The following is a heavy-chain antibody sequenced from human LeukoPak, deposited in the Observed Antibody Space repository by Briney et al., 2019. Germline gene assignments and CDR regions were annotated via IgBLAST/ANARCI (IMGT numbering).Heavy chain of an antibody. V-gene: IGHV4-4*07. J-gene: IGHJ4*02. CDR1: GGSISSYY. CDR2: IYTSGST. Sequence: SETLSLTCTVSGGSISSYYWSWIRQPAGKGLEWIGRIYTSGSTNYNPSLKSRVTVSVDTSKNQFSLKLSSVTAADTAVYYCARAGYSYGYYYFDYWGQGTLVTVSS. CDR3: ARAGYSYGYYYFDY. D-gene: IGHD5-18*01.